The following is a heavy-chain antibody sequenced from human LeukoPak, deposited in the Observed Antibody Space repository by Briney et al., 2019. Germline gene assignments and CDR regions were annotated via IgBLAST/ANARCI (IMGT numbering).Heavy chain of an antibody. CDR1: VFTFSSYA. Sequence: PGRSLRLSCAASVFTFSSYAMHWVRQAPCKGLEWVAVISYDGSNKYYADSVKGRFTISRDNAKNSLYLQMSNLRAEDTAVYFCARGGGLDVWGQGATVTVSS. CDR3: ARGGGLDV. CDR2: ISYDGSNK. D-gene: IGHD3-16*01. V-gene: IGHV3-30-3*02. J-gene: IGHJ6*02.